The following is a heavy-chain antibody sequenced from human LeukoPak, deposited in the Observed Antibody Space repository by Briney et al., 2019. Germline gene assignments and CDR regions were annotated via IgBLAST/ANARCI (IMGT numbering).Heavy chain of an antibody. Sequence: GGSLRLSCSASGFTFSSYATHWVRQAPGKGLECVSTISTNGGSTYNADSVEGRFTISRDNSKNTLYLQMSSLRAEDTAVYYCVRSSGAFDYWGQGTLVTVSS. D-gene: IGHD6-19*01. CDR2: ISTNGGST. V-gene: IGHV3-64D*09. CDR1: GFTFSSYA. CDR3: VRSSGAFDY. J-gene: IGHJ4*02.